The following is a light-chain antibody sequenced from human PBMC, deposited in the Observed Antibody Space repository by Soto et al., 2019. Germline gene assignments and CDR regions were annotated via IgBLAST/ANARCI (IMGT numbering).Light chain of an antibody. V-gene: IGKV3-20*01. Sequence: EIVLTQSPGTLSLSPGERVTLSCRASQSVSNSYLAWYQQKPGQAPRFLIYGASSRATGIPDRFSGSGSGTDFTLTISRLEPEDFAVYYCQQYVSSPWTFGQGTKVEIK. CDR2: GAS. CDR1: QSVSNSY. J-gene: IGKJ1*01. CDR3: QQYVSSPWT.